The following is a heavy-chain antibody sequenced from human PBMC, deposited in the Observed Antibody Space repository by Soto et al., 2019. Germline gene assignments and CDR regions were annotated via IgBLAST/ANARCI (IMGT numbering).Heavy chain of an antibody. CDR3: ARDRVHGSYYYGMDV. CDR2: IYYSGST. J-gene: IGHJ6*02. CDR1: GDSIRNNNFY. V-gene: IGHV4-39*02. D-gene: IGHD1-26*01. Sequence: SETLSLTCTVSGDSIRNNNFYWGWIRQPPGKGLEWIGSIYYSGSTYYNPSLKSRVTISVDTSNNQLSLKLSSVTAADTAVYYCARDRVHGSYYYGMDVWGQGTTVTVSS.